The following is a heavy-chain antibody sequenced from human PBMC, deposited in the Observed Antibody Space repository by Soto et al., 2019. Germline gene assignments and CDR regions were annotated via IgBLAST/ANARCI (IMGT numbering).Heavy chain of an antibody. J-gene: IGHJ6*02. D-gene: IGHD2-2*01. V-gene: IGHV3-23*01. Sequence: HPGGSLRLSCAASGFTFSSYAMSWVRQAPGKGLEWVSAISGSGGSTYYADSVKGRFTISRDNSKNTLYLQMNSLRAEDTAVYYCAKVGLGYCSSTSCHYYYYGMDVWGQGTTVTV. CDR3: AKVGLGYCSSTSCHYYYYGMDV. CDR2: ISGSGGST. CDR1: GFTFSSYA.